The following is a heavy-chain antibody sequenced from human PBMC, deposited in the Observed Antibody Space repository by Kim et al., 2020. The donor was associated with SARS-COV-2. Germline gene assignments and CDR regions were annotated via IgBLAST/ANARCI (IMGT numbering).Heavy chain of an antibody. D-gene: IGHD2-15*01. Sequence: SETLSLTCTVSGGSIRSSTHYWGWIRRRPGEGGEGVGSIRYSGTTYYKSSLESRVTISVDTSKNQFSLKVSSVTAADTAMYYCARHEDLDYYGLDVWGQGTTVTVSS. V-gene: IGHV4-39*01. CDR3: ARHEDLDYYGLDV. J-gene: IGHJ6*01. CDR2: IRYSGTT. CDR1: GGSIRSSTHY.